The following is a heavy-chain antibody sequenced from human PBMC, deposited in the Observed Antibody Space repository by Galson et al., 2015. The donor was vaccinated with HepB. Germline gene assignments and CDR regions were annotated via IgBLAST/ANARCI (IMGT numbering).Heavy chain of an antibody. CDR3: ARFHCSGGSCYSGWFDP. CDR1: GYSFTNYW. Sequence: QSGAEVKKPGESLKISCQGSGYSFTNYWIGWVRQMPGKGLEWMGVIHPGDSDTRYGPSFQGQVTISADKSISTAYLQWSSLKASDTAMYYCARFHCSGGSCYSGWFDPWGQGTLVTVSS. D-gene: IGHD2-15*01. V-gene: IGHV5-51*03. J-gene: IGHJ5*02. CDR2: IHPGDSDT.